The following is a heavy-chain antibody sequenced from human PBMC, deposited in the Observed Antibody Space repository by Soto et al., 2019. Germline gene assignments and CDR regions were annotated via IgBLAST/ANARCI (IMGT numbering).Heavy chain of an antibody. D-gene: IGHD2-2*01. CDR1: GYTFTSYD. J-gene: IGHJ6*02. V-gene: IGHV1-8*01. CDR2: VTPNSGNT. CDR3: ARMIWDCTTTSCSDYYYGLDV. Sequence: RASVKVSCKASGYTFTSYDINWVRQATGQGLEWMGWVTPNSGNTGYAQKFQGRVTMTRSTSMSTAYMELSSLKSEDTAVYYCARMIWDCTTTSCSDYYYGLDVWGQGTTVTVSS.